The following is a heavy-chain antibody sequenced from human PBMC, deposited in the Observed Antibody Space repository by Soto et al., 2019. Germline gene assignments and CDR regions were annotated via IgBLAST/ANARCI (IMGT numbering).Heavy chain of an antibody. D-gene: IGHD3-16*02. V-gene: IGHV3-23*01. CDR3: AKDRADYVWGSYRYLYYFDY. Sequence: EVQLLESGGGLVQPGGSLRLSCAASGFTFSSYAMSWVRQAPGKGLEWVSAISGSGGSTYYADSVKGRFTISRDNSKNTLYLQMNSLRAEDTAVSYCAKDRADYVWGSYRYLYYFDYWGQGTLVTVSS. CDR2: ISGSGGST. J-gene: IGHJ4*02. CDR1: GFTFSSYA.